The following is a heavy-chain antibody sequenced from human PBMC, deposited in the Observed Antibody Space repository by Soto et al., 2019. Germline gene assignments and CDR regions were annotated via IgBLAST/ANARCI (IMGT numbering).Heavy chain of an antibody. CDR2: IYSGGST. Sequence: DVQLVESGGGLVQPGGSLRLSCAASGFTVTSSYMSWVRQAPGKGLEWVSVIYSGGSTYYADSVKGRFTISRDNSKNTLYLHMNSLRAEDTAVYYCAREFVVRGATDYYPMDVWGQGTTVTVSS. CDR3: AREFVVRGATDYYPMDV. D-gene: IGHD2-21*01. V-gene: IGHV3-66*01. CDR1: GFTVTSSY. J-gene: IGHJ6*02.